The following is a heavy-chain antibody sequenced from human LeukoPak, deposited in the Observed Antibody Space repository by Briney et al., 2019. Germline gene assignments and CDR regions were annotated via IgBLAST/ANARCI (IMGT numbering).Heavy chain of an antibody. CDR3: ASLIAAAVPNY. Sequence: SETLSPTCTVSGGSISSSSYYWGWIRQPPGKGLEWIGSIYCSGSTYYNPSLKSRVTISVDTSKNQFSLKLSSVTAADTAVYYCASLIAAAVPNYWGQGTLVTVSS. CDR2: IYCSGST. J-gene: IGHJ4*02. CDR1: GGSISSSSYY. D-gene: IGHD6-13*01. V-gene: IGHV4-39*01.